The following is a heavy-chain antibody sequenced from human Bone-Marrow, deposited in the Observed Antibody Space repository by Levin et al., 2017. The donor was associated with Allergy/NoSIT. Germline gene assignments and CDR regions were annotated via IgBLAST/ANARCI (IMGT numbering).Heavy chain of an antibody. V-gene: IGHV4-61*09. CDR1: GGSISSGTYY. Sequence: SETLSLTCSVSGGSISSGTYYWSWVRQPAGKGLEWIGHIYTTGRTTYNPSLKGRVTISLDTSKNQVSLRLNYVTAADTALYYCARVTGNYFDSSYYYYMDVWGKGTTVTVSS. D-gene: IGHD3-10*01. CDR2: IYTTGRT. J-gene: IGHJ6*03. CDR3: ARVTGNYFDSSYYYYMDV.